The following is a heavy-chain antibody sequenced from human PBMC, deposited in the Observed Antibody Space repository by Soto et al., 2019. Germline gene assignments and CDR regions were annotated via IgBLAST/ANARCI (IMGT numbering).Heavy chain of an antibody. Sequence: SGGGLIQPGGSLRLSCGASGFTFSNYGMTWVRQAPGKGLEWVSTISGSGDRAFYADPVKGRFTISRDNSKNTLYLQMNSLSAEDTAMYYCAKEMIASTLADFFDYWGQGILVTVSS. CDR1: GFTFSNYG. J-gene: IGHJ4*02. CDR3: AKEMIASTLADFFDY. CDR2: ISGSGDRA. V-gene: IGHV3-23*01. D-gene: IGHD2-21*01.